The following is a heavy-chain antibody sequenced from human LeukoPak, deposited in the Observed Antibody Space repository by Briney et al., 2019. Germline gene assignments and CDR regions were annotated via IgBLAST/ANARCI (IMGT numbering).Heavy chain of an antibody. J-gene: IGHJ4*02. Sequence: GASVKVSCKGSGYTFTGYYMHWVRQAPGQGLEWMGWINPNSGDTNNAQKFQGRVTMTTDTSINTPFMELSRLRSDDTAVYYCARDRHWNQGNFDYWGQGTLVTVSS. CDR3: ARDRHWNQGNFDY. D-gene: IGHD1-1*01. V-gene: IGHV1-2*02. CDR2: INPNSGDT. CDR1: GYTFTGYY.